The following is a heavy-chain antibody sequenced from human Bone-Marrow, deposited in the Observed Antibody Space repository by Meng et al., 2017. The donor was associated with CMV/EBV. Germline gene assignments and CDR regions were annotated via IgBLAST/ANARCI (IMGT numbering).Heavy chain of an antibody. Sequence: SVKVFCKASGGTFSSYAISWVRQAPGQGLEWMGGIIPIFGTANYAQKFQGRVTITTDESTSTAYMELSSLRSEDTAVYYCARDYGGNSQAYPVGAVDIWGQGTMVTVSS. CDR3: ARDYGGNSQAYPVGAVDI. CDR1: GGTFSSYA. D-gene: IGHD4-23*01. V-gene: IGHV1-69*05. J-gene: IGHJ3*02. CDR2: IIPIFGTA.